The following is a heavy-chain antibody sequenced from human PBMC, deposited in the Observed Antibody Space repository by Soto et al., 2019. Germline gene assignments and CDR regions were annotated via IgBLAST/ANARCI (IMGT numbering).Heavy chain of an antibody. J-gene: IGHJ6*02. CDR2: SYYIGSS. V-gene: IGHV4-31*03. CDR1: GVSISSGGSY. CDR3: ARAGGIVAAINYYGLDV. D-gene: IGHD2-21*01. Sequence: LSLTCPVSGVSISSGGSYWTWIRQRPGKGLEWIGYSYYIGSSYYNPSLQSRVTISVDTSKNQVSLKLSSVTAADTAVYYCARAGGIVAAINYYGLDVWGHGATVTVSS.